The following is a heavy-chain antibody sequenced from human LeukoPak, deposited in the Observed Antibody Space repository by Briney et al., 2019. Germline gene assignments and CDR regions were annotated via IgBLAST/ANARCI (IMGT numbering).Heavy chain of an antibody. CDR3: AKVRLDNTYYDILTEAFDI. CDR2: ISGSGGST. D-gene: IGHD3-9*01. J-gene: IGHJ3*02. CDR1: GFTFSSYA. Sequence: GGSLRLSCAASGFTFSSYAMSWVRQAPGKGLEWVSAISGSGGSTYYADSVKGRFTISRDNSKNTLYLQMNSLRAEDTAVYYCAKVRLDNTYYDILTEAFDIWGQGTMVTVSS. V-gene: IGHV3-23*01.